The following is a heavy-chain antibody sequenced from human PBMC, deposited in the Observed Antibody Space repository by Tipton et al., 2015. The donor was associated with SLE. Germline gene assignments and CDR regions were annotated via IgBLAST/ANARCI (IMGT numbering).Heavy chain of an antibody. Sequence: LRLSCAVYGGSFSGYYWSWIRQPPGKGLEWIGSIYYSGSTYYNPSLKSRVTISVDTSKNQFSLKLSSVTAADTAVYYCARPNSSGWYLFDYWGQGTLVTVSS. CDR1: GGSFSGYY. CDR3: ARPNSSGWYLFDY. J-gene: IGHJ4*02. D-gene: IGHD6-19*01. CDR2: IYYSGST. V-gene: IGHV4-34*01.